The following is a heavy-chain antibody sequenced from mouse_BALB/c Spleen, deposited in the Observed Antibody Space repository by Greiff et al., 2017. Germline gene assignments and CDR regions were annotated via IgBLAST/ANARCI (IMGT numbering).Heavy chain of an antibody. V-gene: IGHV1S135*01. CDR2: IDPFNGGT. CDR1: GYSFTSYY. D-gene: IGHD1-1*01. J-gene: IGHJ4*01. CDR3: ARCLYYYGSRGYYAMDY. Sequence: VQLKESGPELMTPGASVKISCKASGYSFTSYYMHWVKQSHGKSLEWIGYIDPFNGGTSYNQKFKGMTTLTVDKSSSTACLHLSSLTSEDSAVNYCARCLYYYGSRGYYAMDYWGQGTSVTVSS.